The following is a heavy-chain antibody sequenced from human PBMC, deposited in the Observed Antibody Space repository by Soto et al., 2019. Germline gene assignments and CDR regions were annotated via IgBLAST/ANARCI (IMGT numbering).Heavy chain of an antibody. CDR1: GGTFSSYA. V-gene: IGHV1-69*13. Sequence: SVKVSCKASGGTFSSYAISWVRQAPGQGLEWMGGIIPIFGTANYAQKFQGRVTITADESTSTAYMELGSLRSEDTAVYYCARSNPPEWLPYYYYYGMDVWGQGTTVTVSS. CDR2: IIPIFGTA. CDR3: ARSNPPEWLPYYYYYGMDV. J-gene: IGHJ6*02. D-gene: IGHD5-12*01.